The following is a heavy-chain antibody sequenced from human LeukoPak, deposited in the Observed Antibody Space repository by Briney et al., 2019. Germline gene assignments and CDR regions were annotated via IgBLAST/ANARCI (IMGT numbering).Heavy chain of an antibody. D-gene: IGHD2-15*01. CDR2: IKRDGSEK. J-gene: IGHJ4*02. V-gene: IGHV3-7*01. CDR3: VRDFGYCSGGNCYTVLDY. CDR1: GFTFSSYS. Sequence: QPGGSLRLSCAASGFTFSSYSMNWVRQAPGKGLEWVANIKRDGSEKDYVDSVKGRFTISRDNAKNSLFLQMNNLRAEDTAVYYCVRDFGYCSGGNCYTVLDYWGQGTLVTVSS.